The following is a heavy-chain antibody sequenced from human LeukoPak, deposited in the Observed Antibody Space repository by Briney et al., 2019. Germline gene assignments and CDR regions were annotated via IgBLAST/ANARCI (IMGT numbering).Heavy chain of an antibody. CDR1: GGTFSSYA. V-gene: IGHV1-69*01. CDR3: ARGDYYDSSGYNYFDY. CDR2: IIPIFGTA. D-gene: IGHD3-22*01. Sequence: SVKVSCKASGGTFSSYAISWVRQAPGQGLEWMGGIIPIFGTANYAQKFQGRVTITGDESTSTAYMELSSLRSEDTAVYYCARGDYYDSSGYNYFDYWGQGTLVTVSS. J-gene: IGHJ4*02.